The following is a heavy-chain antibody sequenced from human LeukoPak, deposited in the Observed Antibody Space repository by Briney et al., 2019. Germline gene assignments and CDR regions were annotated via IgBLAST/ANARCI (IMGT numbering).Heavy chain of an antibody. CDR1: KFTFSSYG. Sequence: PGGSLRLSCAASKFTFSSYGMNWVRQAPGKGLEWVSYISSSGSTIYYADSVKGRSTISRDNTKRSLYLQMDSLRAEDTAVYYCARPKLGYCSSVTCSAPNYYFDYWGQGTLVTVSS. V-gene: IGHV3-48*01. CDR3: ARPKLGYCSSVTCSAPNYYFDY. CDR2: ISSSGSTI. D-gene: IGHD2-2*01. J-gene: IGHJ4*02.